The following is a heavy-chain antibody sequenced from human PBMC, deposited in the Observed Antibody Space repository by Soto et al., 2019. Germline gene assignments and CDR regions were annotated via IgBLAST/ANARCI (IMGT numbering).Heavy chain of an antibody. CDR3: ARGELLWFGELLR. Sequence: QVQLVQSGAEVQEPGASVKVSCKASGYTFTSYEINWVRQATGQGLEWMGWMNPNSGDTGYAQKFQGRVTMTRNTSISTAYMELSSLRSEATAVYYCARGELLWFGELLRWGQGTLVTVSS. V-gene: IGHV1-8*01. D-gene: IGHD3-10*01. CDR2: MNPNSGDT. J-gene: IGHJ4*02. CDR1: GYTFTSYE.